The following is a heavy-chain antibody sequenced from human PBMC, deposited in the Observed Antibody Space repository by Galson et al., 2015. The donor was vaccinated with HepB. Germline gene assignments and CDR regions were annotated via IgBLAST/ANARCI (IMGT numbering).Heavy chain of an antibody. Sequence: LRLSCAASGFTFSSYIMNWVRQAPGKGLEWVSSISSSSTYIYYADSVKGRFTISRDNGKNSLYLQMNSLRAEDTAVYYCARDLGLITMNSFDSWGQGTLVTVSS. CDR2: ISSSSTYI. J-gene: IGHJ4*02. D-gene: IGHD3-22*01. CDR1: GFTFSSYI. CDR3: ARDLGLITMNSFDS. V-gene: IGHV3-21*01.